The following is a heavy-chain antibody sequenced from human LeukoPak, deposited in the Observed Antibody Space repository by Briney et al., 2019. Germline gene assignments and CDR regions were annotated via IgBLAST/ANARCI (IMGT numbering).Heavy chain of an antibody. CDR1: GFAVSSKY. V-gene: IGHV3-53*01. J-gene: IGHJ4*02. Sequence: PGGSLRLSCATSGFAVSSKYMSWVRQAPGKGLRWVSVIYSGGTTYYADSVKGRFTISRDNSKNTLYLQMNSLRAEDTAVYYCAKRYYGSGNYDPLFEYWGQGTLVTVSS. CDR2: IYSGGTT. D-gene: IGHD3-10*01. CDR3: AKRYYGSGNYDPLFEY.